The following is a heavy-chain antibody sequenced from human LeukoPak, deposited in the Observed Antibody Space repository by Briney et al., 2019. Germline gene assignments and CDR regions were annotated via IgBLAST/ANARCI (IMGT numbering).Heavy chain of an antibody. CDR1: GFTFSTHV. CDR2: ISGSGDST. J-gene: IGHJ6*04. D-gene: IGHD3-10*01. CDR3: AKGSGSYNGYGMDV. V-gene: IGHV3-23*01. Sequence: GGSLRLSCAASGFTFSTHVMSWVRQAPGEGLGWVSAISGSGDSTHYAASVKGRFTISRDNSKNTVYLQVNSLRAEDTAVYYCAKGSGSYNGYGMDVWGKGTTVTVSS.